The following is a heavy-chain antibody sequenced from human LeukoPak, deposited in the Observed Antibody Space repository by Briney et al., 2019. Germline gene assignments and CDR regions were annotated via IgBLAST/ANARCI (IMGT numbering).Heavy chain of an antibody. V-gene: IGHV3-13*01. J-gene: IGHJ4*02. CDR1: GFTFSNYD. CDR3: AKDRSAIITWSDY. D-gene: IGHD3-22*01. Sequence: GGSLRLSCSASGFTFSNYDIHWVRQATGKGLEWVSAIGSSGDTYYIDSVKGRFTISRESAKNSLYLQMNSLRAEDTAVYYCAKDRSAIITWSDYWGQGTLVTVSS. CDR2: IGSSGDT.